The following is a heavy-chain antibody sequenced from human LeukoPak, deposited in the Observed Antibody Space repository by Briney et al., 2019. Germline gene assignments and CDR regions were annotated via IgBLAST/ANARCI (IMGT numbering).Heavy chain of an antibody. CDR2: ISYDGSNK. V-gene: IGHV3-30*19. D-gene: IGHD3-9*01. CDR3: ARDFDGYFDY. CDR1: GFTFSSYW. J-gene: IGHJ4*02. Sequence: GGSLRLSCAASGFTFSSYWMTWVRQAPGRGLEWVAVISYDGSNKYYADSVKGRFTISRDNSKNTLYLQMNSLRAEDTAVYYCARDFDGYFDYWGQGTLVTVSS.